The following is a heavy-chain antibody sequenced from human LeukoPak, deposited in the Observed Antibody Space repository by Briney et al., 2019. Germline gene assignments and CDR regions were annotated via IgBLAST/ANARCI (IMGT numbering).Heavy chain of an antibody. CDR3: ARHSDYGDIPSDAFDI. V-gene: IGHV4-59*08. CDR1: GGSIRSYF. D-gene: IGHD4-17*01. J-gene: IGHJ3*02. CDR2: IYYSGST. Sequence: PSETLSLTCTVSGGSIRSYFWTWIRQPPGKGLECIGYIYYSGSTNYNPSLKSRVTISIDTSKNQFSLNLSSVTAADTAVYYCARHSDYGDIPSDAFDIWGQGTMVTVSS.